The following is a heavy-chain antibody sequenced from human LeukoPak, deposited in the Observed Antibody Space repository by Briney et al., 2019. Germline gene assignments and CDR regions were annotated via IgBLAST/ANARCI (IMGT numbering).Heavy chain of an antibody. CDR1: GGSISSSSYS. J-gene: IGHJ5*02. Sequence: SETLSLTCTVSGGSISSSSYSWGWIRQPPGKGLEWIGSIYYSGSTYYNPSLKSRVTISVDTSKNQFSLKLSSVTAADTAVYYCARGRKSARTWFDPWGQGTLVTVSS. D-gene: IGHD1-14*01. CDR3: ARGRKSARTWFDP. V-gene: IGHV4-39*07. CDR2: IYYSGST.